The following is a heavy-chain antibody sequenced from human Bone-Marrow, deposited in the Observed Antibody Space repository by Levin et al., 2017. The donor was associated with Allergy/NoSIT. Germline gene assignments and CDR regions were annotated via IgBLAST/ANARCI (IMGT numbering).Heavy chain of an antibody. V-gene: IGHV4-59*01. CDR3: ARGSVAAAHGY. Sequence: GSLRLSCTVSGDSISSDYWSWIRQSPGKGLEWIGYTYYTGSTNYNPSLKSRVTISVDRSKNQFYLKLTSVTAADTAVYYCARGSVAAAHGYWGRGTLVTVAS. D-gene: IGHD6-13*01. J-gene: IGHJ4*02. CDR1: GDSISSDY. CDR2: TYYTGST.